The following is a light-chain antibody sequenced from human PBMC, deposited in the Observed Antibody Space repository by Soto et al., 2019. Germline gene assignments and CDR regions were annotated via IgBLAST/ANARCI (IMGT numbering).Light chain of an antibody. CDR1: QSVSSSY. Sequence: EIVLTQSPGTLSLSPGERATLSCRASQSVSSSYLAWYQQKPGQAPRLFIYGASSRATGIPDRFSGSGSGTDFTLTISRLEPEDLAVYYCQQYGSSHYTFGQGIKLEIK. CDR3: QQYGSSHYT. J-gene: IGKJ2*01. V-gene: IGKV3-20*01. CDR2: GAS.